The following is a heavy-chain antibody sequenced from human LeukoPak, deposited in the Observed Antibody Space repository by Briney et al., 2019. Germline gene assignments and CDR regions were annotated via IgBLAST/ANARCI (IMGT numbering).Heavy chain of an antibody. CDR2: IIPIFGTA. D-gene: IGHD3-10*01. CDR1: GGTFSSYA. V-gene: IGHV1-69*06. J-gene: IGHJ6*04. CDR3: ARDVREPHYYGSGSYYNTLYYYYYGMDV. Sequence: SVTVSFKASGGTFSSYAISWVRQAPGQGLEWMGAIIPIFGTANYAQKFQGRVTITADKSTSTAYMELSSLRSEDTAVYYCARDVREPHYYGSGSYYNTLYYYYYGMDVWGKGTTVTVSS.